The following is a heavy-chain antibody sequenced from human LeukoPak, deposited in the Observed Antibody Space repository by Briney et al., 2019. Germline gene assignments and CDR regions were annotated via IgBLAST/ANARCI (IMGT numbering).Heavy chain of an antibody. CDR1: GFTFSSYW. CDR3: AREGRPNAFDI. Sequence: PGGSLRLSCAVSGFTFSSYWMSWVRQAPGKGLEWVANINQDGSEKNYVDSVKGRFSISRDNAKNSLYLQMNSLSAEDTAVYYCAREGRPNAFDIWGQGTMVTVSS. V-gene: IGHV3-7*01. CDR2: INQDGSEK. J-gene: IGHJ3*02.